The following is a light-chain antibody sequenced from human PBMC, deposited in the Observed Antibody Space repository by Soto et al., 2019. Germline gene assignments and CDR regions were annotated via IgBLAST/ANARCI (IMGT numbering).Light chain of an antibody. CDR2: KAS. Sequence: DIQMTQSPSTVSASVGDRGTITCRASQSISSWLAWYQQKPGKAPKLLIYKASSLESGVPSRFSGSGSGTEFTLTISSLQPDDFATYYCQQYNSYSTFGQGTKVDIK. CDR1: QSISSW. CDR3: QQYNSYST. V-gene: IGKV1-5*03. J-gene: IGKJ1*01.